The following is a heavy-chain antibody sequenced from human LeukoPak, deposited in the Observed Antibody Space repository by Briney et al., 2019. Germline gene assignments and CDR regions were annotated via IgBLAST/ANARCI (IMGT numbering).Heavy chain of an antibody. Sequence: GGSLRLSCAASGFTFSNYWMSWVRQAPGKGLEWVANIKEDGSEKYYVDSVKGRFTISRDNASNSLYLQMNSLRAEDTAVYYCASGRQLGYWGQGTLVTVSS. CDR2: IKEDGSEK. CDR1: GFTFSNYW. CDR3: ASGRQLGY. J-gene: IGHJ4*02. D-gene: IGHD6-13*01. V-gene: IGHV3-7*01.